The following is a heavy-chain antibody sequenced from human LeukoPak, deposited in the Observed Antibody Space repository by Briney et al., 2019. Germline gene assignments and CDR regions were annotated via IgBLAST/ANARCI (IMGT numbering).Heavy chain of an antibody. Sequence: GGSLRLSCAASGFTFSSYSMNWVRQAPGKGLEWVSSISSSSSYIYYADSVKGRFTISRDNAKNSLYLQMNSLRAEDTAVYYCARIDKTTVTTFDYWGQGTLVTVSS. D-gene: IGHD4-17*01. CDR3: ARIDKTTVTTFDY. J-gene: IGHJ4*02. CDR1: GFTFSSYS. CDR2: ISSSSSYI. V-gene: IGHV3-21*01.